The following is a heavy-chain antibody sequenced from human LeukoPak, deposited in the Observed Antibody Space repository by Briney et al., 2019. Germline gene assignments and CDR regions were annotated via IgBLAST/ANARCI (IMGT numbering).Heavy chain of an antibody. CDR1: GFTFSSYS. CDR3: ARGTSWSHWYFDL. D-gene: IGHD6-13*01. Sequence: GGSLRLSCAASGFTFSSYSMNWVRQAPGKGLEWVSGISWNSGSIGYADSVKGRFTISRDNAKNSLYLQMNSLRAEDMALYYCARGTSWSHWYFDLWGRGTLVTVSS. J-gene: IGHJ2*01. CDR2: ISWNSGSI. V-gene: IGHV3-9*03.